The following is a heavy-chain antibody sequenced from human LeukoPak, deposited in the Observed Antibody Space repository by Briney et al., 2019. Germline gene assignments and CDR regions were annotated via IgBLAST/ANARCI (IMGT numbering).Heavy chain of an antibody. D-gene: IGHD5-18*01. CDR2: MNPNSGNT. V-gene: IGHV1-8*01. CDR3: ARRRGYSHHPDDWYFDF. CDR1: GYTFIDYD. Sequence: ASVKVSCKDSGYTFIDYDINWVRQAPGQGLEWLGWMNPNSGNTGYAQNVQGRVTMTRDISISTAYLELSSLRSEDTADYYCARRRGYSHHPDDWYFDFWGRGTLVTVSS. J-gene: IGHJ2*01.